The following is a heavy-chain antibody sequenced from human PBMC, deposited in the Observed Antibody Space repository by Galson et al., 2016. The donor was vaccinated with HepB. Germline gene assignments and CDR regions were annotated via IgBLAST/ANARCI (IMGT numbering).Heavy chain of an antibody. CDR3: ARDIGP. CDR1: GFSFSSYS. J-gene: IGHJ5*02. CDR2: ITGSGTTM. Sequence: SLRLSCAASGFSFSSYSMSWVRQAPGKGLEWISHITGSGTTMYYADSVKGRFTNSRDNGNNSLYLQMNSLRAEDTAVYYCARDIGPVGQGTLVTVSS. V-gene: IGHV3-48*01.